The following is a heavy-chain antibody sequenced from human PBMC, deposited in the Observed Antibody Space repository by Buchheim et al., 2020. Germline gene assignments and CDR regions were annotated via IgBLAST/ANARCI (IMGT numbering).Heavy chain of an antibody. Sequence: QVQLVESGGGVVQPGRSLRLSCAASEFTFSSYAMHWVRQAPGKGLEWVAVIAYDGSNKYYADSVKGRFTISRDNSKNTLYLRMNSLKAEETAVYYCGRLIEYYYGSGSDPPFDYWGQGTL. J-gene: IGHJ4*01. CDR3: GRLIEYYYGSGSDPPFDY. V-gene: IGHV3-30-3*01. D-gene: IGHD3-10*01. CDR1: EFTFSSYA. CDR2: IAYDGSNK.